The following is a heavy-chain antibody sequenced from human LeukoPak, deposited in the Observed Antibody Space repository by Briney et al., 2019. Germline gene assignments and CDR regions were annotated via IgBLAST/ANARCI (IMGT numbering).Heavy chain of an antibody. J-gene: IGHJ3*02. CDR1: GFTFSLYR. CDR3: AYLHSGSFAFDI. V-gene: IGHV3-21*01. Sequence: GGSLRLSCAASGFTFSLYRMNWVRQAPGKGLEWVSSITRSSDYRYYSDSVRGRFTISRVNAKDSLYLHMNSLRAEDTAVYYCAYLHSGSFAFDIWGQGTMVTVSS. D-gene: IGHD1-26*01. CDR2: ITRSSDYR.